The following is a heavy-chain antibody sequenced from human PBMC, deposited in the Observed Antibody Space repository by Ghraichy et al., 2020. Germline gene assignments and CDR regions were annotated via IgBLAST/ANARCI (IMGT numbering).Heavy chain of an antibody. CDR3: AKDSDTMIVVVDDAFDI. J-gene: IGHJ3*02. D-gene: IGHD3-22*01. Sequence: GGSLRLSCAASGFTFSSYAMSWVRQAPGKGLEWVSAISGSGGSTYYADSVKGRFTISRDNSKNTLYLQMNSLRAEDTAVYYCAKDSDTMIVVVDDAFDIWGQGTMVTVSS. CDR1: GFTFSSYA. CDR2: ISGSGGST. V-gene: IGHV3-23*01.